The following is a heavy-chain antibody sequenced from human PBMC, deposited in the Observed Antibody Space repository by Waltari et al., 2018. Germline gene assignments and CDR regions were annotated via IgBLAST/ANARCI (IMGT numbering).Heavy chain of an antibody. CDR1: GGSISSYY. D-gene: IGHD2-21*01. CDR2: LYTSGST. Sequence: QVQLQESGPGLVKPSETLSLTCTVSGGSISSYYWSWIRQPPGKGLEWIGYLYTSGSTNYTPSLKSRVTISVDTSKNQFSLKLSSVTAADTAVYYCARGDCGGDCYSYYFDYWGQGTLVTVSS. J-gene: IGHJ4*02. V-gene: IGHV4-4*09. CDR3: ARGDCGGDCYSYYFDY.